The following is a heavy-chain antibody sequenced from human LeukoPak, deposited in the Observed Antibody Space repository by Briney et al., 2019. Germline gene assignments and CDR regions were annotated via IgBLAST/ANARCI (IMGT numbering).Heavy chain of an antibody. CDR2: ITPYNGNT. Sequence: ASVKVSCKASGYTFTNFGISWVRQAPGQGLEWMGWITPYNGNTNYAQTLQGRVTMTTDTSTSTAYMELRSLRSDDTAVYYCARGGTYYYDKSGLNWFDPWGQGTPVTVAS. D-gene: IGHD3-22*01. J-gene: IGHJ5*02. V-gene: IGHV1-18*01. CDR1: GYTFTNFG. CDR3: ARGGTYYYDKSGLNWFDP.